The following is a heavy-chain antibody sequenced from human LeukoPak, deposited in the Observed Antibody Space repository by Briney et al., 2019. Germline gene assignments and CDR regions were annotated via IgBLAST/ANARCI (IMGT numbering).Heavy chain of an antibody. J-gene: IGHJ6*03. V-gene: IGHV1-69*05. CDR1: GGTFSSYA. CDR2: IIPIFGTA. CDR3: ARDSRSSWYRGYYYYYYMDV. Sequence: SVKVSCKASGGTFSSYAISWVRQAPGQGLEWMGGIIPIFGTANYAQKFQGRVTITTNESTSTAYMELSSLRSEDTAVYYCARDSRSSWYRGYYYYYYMDVWGKGTTVTVSS. D-gene: IGHD6-13*01.